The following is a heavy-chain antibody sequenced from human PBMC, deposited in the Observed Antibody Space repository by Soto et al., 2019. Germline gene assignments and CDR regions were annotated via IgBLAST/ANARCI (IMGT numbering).Heavy chain of an antibody. CDR2: ISYDGSNK. CDR3: AKDRSTVVTQGEGYFDL. D-gene: IGHD4-17*01. J-gene: IGHJ2*01. CDR1: GFTFSSYG. V-gene: IGHV3-30*18. Sequence: QVQLVESGGGVVQPGRSLRLSCAASGFTFSSYGMHWVRQAPGKGLEWVAVISYDGSNKYYADSVKGRFTISRDNSKNTLYLQMNSLRAEDTAVYYCAKDRSTVVTQGEGYFDLWGRGTLVTVSS.